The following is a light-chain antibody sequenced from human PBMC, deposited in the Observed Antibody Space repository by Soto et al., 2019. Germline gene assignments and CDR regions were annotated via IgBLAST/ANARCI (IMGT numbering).Light chain of an antibody. CDR1: DSNIGSNS. CDR2: YNN. J-gene: IGLJ1*01. V-gene: IGLV1-47*02. CDR3: AAWDASLSACV. Sequence: QSVLTQPPSASGTAGQVVTISCSGGDSNIGSNSVYWYQHLPRMAPKLLIYYNNQRPSGVPDRFSGSRSGTSASLAIVGLRSEDEAVYYCAAWDASLSACVFGNGTKVTFL.